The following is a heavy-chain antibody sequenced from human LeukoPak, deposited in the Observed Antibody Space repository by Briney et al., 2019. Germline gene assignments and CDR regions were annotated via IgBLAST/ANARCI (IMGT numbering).Heavy chain of an antibody. CDR3: AREPDSGIGGDY. J-gene: IGHJ4*02. D-gene: IGHD1-26*01. Sequence: GGSLRLSCAASGFTFSDYYMSWIRQAPGKGLEWVSYISSSGSTIYYADSEKGRFTISMDNAKNSLYLQMNSLRAEETAVYYCAREPDSGIGGDYWGQGTLVTVSS. V-gene: IGHV3-11*01. CDR2: ISSSGSTI. CDR1: GFTFSDYY.